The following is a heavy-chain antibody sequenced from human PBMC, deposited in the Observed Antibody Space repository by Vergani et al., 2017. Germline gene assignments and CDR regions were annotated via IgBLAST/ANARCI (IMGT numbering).Heavy chain of an antibody. Sequence: EVQLLESGGGLVQPGGSRRLSCAGAGFTFGTYTMAYVRQAPGKGLERVATISSGGGDIFYANSVKGRFTISRDNSKNTLFLQMNSLKDEDTAVYYCTTAWGLYYLHGEYFQYWGRGTLVSVSS. J-gene: IGHJ1*01. CDR1: GFTFGTYT. CDR2: ISSGGGDI. CDR3: TTAWGLYYLHGEYFQY. V-gene: IGHV3-23*01. D-gene: IGHD3-10*01.